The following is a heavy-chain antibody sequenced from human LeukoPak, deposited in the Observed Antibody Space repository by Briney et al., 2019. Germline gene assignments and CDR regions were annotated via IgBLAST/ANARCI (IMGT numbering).Heavy chain of an antibody. D-gene: IGHD2-2*02. CDR1: GYSFTSYW. CDR3: ARHEGYCSSTSCYTIDY. CDR2: IYPGDSDT. Sequence: GESLKISCKGSGYSFTSYWIGWVRQMPGKGLEWMGIIYPGDSDTRYSPSFQGQVTISADKSISTAYLQWSSLKASDTAMYYCARHEGYCSSTSCYTIDYWGQGTLVTVSS. V-gene: IGHV5-51*01. J-gene: IGHJ4*02.